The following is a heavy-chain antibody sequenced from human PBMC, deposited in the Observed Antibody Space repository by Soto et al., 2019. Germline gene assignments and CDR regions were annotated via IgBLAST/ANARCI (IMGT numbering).Heavy chain of an antibody. Sequence: TLSLTCTVSGGSISSYCWSWIRQPPGKGLEWIGYIYYSGSTNYNPSLKSRVTISVDTSKNQFSLKLSSVTAADTAVYYCARNYYGPGSYWFDPWGQGTLVTVSS. CDR1: GGSISSYC. CDR2: IYYSGST. CDR3: ARNYYGPGSYWFDP. D-gene: IGHD3-10*01. V-gene: IGHV4-59*01. J-gene: IGHJ5*02.